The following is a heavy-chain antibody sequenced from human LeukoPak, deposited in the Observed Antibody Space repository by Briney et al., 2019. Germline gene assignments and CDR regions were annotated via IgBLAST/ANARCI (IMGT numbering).Heavy chain of an antibody. CDR1: GFTFSSYA. Sequence: GGSLRLSCAASGFTFSSYAMHWVRQAPGKGLEWVAVISYDGSNKYYADSVKGRFTISRDDSKNTLYLQMNSLRAEDTAVYYCARAYDILTGYYVFWGQGTLVTVSS. D-gene: IGHD3-9*01. CDR3: ARAYDILTGYYVF. CDR2: ISYDGSNK. J-gene: IGHJ4*02. V-gene: IGHV3-30-3*01.